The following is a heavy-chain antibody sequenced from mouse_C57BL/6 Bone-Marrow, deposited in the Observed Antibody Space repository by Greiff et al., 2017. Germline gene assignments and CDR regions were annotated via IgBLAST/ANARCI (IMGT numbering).Heavy chain of an antibody. CDR3: ARDYGSSMDFDY. CDR1: GYTFTSYW. D-gene: IGHD1-1*01. CDR2: IDPSDSET. Sequence: QLQLKQPGAELVRPGSSVKLSCKASGYTFTSYWMHWVKQRPIQGLEWFGNIDPSDSETHYNQKFKDKATLTVDKSSSTAYLQLSSLTSEDSAVYYCARDYGSSMDFDYWGQGTTLTVSS. V-gene: IGHV1-52*01. J-gene: IGHJ2*01.